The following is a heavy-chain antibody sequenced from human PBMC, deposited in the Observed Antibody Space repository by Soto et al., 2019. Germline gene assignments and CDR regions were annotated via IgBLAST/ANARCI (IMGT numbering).Heavy chain of an antibody. D-gene: IGHD4-17*01. CDR3: ARGDDYGDYFDY. V-gene: IGHV4-34*01. CDR1: GGSFSGYY. J-gene: IGHJ4*02. CDR2: INHSGST. Sequence: SETLSLTCAVYGGSFSGYYWSWIRQPPGKGLEWIGEINHSGSTNYNPSLKSRVTISVDTSKNQFSLKLSSVTAADTAVYYCARGDDYGDYFDYWGQGTLVTVSS.